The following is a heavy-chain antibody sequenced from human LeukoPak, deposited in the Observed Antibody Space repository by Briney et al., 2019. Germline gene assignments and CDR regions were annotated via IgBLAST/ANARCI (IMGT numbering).Heavy chain of an antibody. Sequence: SETLSLTCAVSGYSISSGYYWGWIRQPPGKGLEWMGSIYHSGSTYYNPSLQSRVTISVDTSKNQCSLQLSSVTAADTAVYYCYITMIVVVGNYFDYWGQGTLVTVSS. CDR3: YITMIVVVGNYFDY. V-gene: IGHV4-38-2*01. CDR2: IYHSGST. D-gene: IGHD3-22*01. J-gene: IGHJ4*02. CDR1: GYSISSGYY.